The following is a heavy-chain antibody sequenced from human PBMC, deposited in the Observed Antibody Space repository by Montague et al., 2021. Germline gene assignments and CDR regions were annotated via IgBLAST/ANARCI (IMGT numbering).Heavy chain of an antibody. J-gene: IGHJ3*02. V-gene: IGHV3-13*04. CDR1: GFTFSSYD. Sequence: SLRLSCAASGFTFSSYDMHWVRQATGKGLEWVSAIGTAGDTFYSASVKGRFTISRENAENSLYLQMNSLRAEDTAVHYCASTGAATAWRAYEIWGLGTMVTVSS. CDR2: IGTAGDT. CDR3: ASTGAATAWRAYEI. D-gene: IGHD7-27*01.